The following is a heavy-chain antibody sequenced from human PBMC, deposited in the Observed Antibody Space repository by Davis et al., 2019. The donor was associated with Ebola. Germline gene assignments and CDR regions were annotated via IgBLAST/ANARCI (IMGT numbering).Heavy chain of an antibody. J-gene: IGHJ4*02. D-gene: IGHD4-23*01. CDR3: ATDDGGNSVFDY. CDR2: FDPEDGET. CDR1: GYTLTELS. V-gene: IGHV1-24*01. Sequence: ASVKVSCKVSGYTLTELSMHWVRQAPGKGLEWMGGFDPEDGETIYAQKFQGRVTMTEDTSTDTAYMELSSLRSEDTAVYYCATDDGGNSVFDYWGQGTLVTVSS.